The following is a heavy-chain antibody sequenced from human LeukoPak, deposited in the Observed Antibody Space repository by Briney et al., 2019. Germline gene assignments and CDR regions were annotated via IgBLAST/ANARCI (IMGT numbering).Heavy chain of an antibody. Sequence: SETLSLTCAVSGGSIGINNWWSWVRPSPGKGLEWIGEIYYNGNTNYNSSLKSRVTISVDRSKSQFSLRLSSVTAADTGTYYCAKVRVTPYIAFDQWGQGTLVTVSS. CDR1: GGSIGINNW. CDR3: AKVRVTPYIAFDQ. J-gene: IGHJ4*02. D-gene: IGHD2-21*02. V-gene: IGHV4-4*02. CDR2: IYYNGNT.